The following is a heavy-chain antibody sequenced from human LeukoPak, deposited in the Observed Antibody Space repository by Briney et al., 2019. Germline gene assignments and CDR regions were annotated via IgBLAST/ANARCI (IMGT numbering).Heavy chain of an antibody. D-gene: IGHD1-26*01. CDR3: AKDSGSYRDYIDY. CDR1: GFTFDDYA. J-gene: IGHJ4*02. Sequence: GGSLRLSCAASGFTFDDYAMHWVRQAPGKDLEWVSLISWNGGSTYYADSVKGRFTVSRDNSKNSLYLQMSSLRAEDTALYYCAKDSGSYRDYIDYWGQGTLVTVSS. V-gene: IGHV3-43D*04. CDR2: ISWNGGST.